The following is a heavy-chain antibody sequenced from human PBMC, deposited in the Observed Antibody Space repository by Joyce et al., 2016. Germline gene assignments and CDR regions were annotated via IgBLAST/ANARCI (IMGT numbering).Heavy chain of an antibody. CDR1: GYTFTNYY. CDR2: INPNTGDT. Sequence: QIQLVQSGAEVKRPGASVKVSCKTWGYTFTNYYIHWVRQAPGQGLQWMGLINPNTGDTIFAPNFQGRVTLTRDTSTSTAYMELSSLRSDDTAVYYCGRGQKTFDPWGQGTLVIVS. CDR3: GRGQKTFDP. V-gene: IGHV1-2*02. J-gene: IGHJ5*02.